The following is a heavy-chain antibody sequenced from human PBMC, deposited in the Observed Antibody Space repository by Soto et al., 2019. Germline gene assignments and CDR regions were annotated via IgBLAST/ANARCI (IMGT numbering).Heavy chain of an antibody. CDR2: TYYRSKWYN. D-gene: IGHD3-22*01. J-gene: IGHJ4*02. CDR3: AKDVTMIGALSFYFDY. CDR1: GDSVSSNSAA. Sequence: PSQTLSLTCAISGDSVSSNSAAWNWIRQSPSRGLEWLGRTYYRSKWYNDYAVSVKSRITINPDTSKNQFSLQLNSVTPEDTAAYYCAKDVTMIGALSFYFDYWGQGTLVTVSS. V-gene: IGHV6-1*01.